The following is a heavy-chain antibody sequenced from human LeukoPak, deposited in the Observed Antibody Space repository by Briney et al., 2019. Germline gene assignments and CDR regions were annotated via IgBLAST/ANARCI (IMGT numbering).Heavy chain of an antibody. CDR3: ARLWDSSSSRHFDY. CDR2: ISSSGSTI. Sequence: RAGGSLRLSCAASGFTFSSYEMNWVRQAPGKGLEWVSYISSSGSTIYYADSVKGRFTISRDNAKNSLYLQMNNLRAEDTAVYFCARLWDSSSSRHFDYWGQGTLVTVSS. V-gene: IGHV3-48*03. J-gene: IGHJ4*02. CDR1: GFTFSSYE. D-gene: IGHD6-6*01.